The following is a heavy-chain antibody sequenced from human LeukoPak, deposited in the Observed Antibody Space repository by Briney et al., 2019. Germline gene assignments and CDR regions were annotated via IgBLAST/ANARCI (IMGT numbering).Heavy chain of an antibody. CDR2: ISSSGGTT. D-gene: IGHD4-17*01. V-gene: IGHV3-23*01. CDR3: AKDIDYGDYVVS. J-gene: IGHJ4*02. CDR1: GFTFSGYA. Sequence: GGSLRLSCAASGFTFSGYAMSWVRQAPGKGLEWVSAISSSGGTTYYADSVKGRFTISRDNSKNTLYLQMNSLRAEDTAVYYCAKDIDYGDYVVSWGQGTLVTVSS.